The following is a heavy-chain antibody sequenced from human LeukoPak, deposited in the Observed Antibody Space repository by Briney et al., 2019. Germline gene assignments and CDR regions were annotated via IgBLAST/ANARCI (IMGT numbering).Heavy chain of an antibody. CDR3: ARDVNGGTFDF. V-gene: IGHV3-21*01. Sequence: GGSLRLSCAASGFSFSVYTINWVRQAPGKGLEWVASIISSGNQMYYGDSAKGRFTISRDSAENTLFLQMNSLRAEDTAVYYCARDVNGGTFDFWGQGTLVTVSS. CDR2: IISSGNQM. CDR1: GFSFSVYT. D-gene: IGHD4-23*01. J-gene: IGHJ4*02.